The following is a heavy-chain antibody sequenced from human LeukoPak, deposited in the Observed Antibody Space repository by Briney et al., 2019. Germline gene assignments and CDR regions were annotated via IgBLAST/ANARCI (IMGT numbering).Heavy chain of an antibody. CDR2: INHSGRT. D-gene: IGHD3-3*01. CDR3: ARDGGFWSGYYTGP. V-gene: IGHV4-34*01. Sequence: SETLSLTCAVYGGSFSDYYWSWVRQPPGKGLEWIGEINHSGRTDYNPSLKSRVTISVDTSKNQFSLKLSSVTAADTAVYYCARDGGFWSGYYTGPWGQGTLVTVSS. CDR1: GGSFSDYY. J-gene: IGHJ5*02.